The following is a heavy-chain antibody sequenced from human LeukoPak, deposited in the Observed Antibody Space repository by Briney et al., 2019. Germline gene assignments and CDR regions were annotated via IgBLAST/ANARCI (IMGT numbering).Heavy chain of an antibody. CDR2: INPNSGGT. J-gene: IGHJ4*02. V-gene: IGHV1-2*02. Sequence: ASVKDSCKASGYTFTGYYMHWVRQAPGQGLEWMGWINPNSGGTNYAQKFQGRVTMTRDTSISTAYMELSRLRSDDTAVYYCARDVEEYCSSTSCYIVDYWGQGTLVTVSS. CDR1: GYTFTGYY. D-gene: IGHD2-2*01. CDR3: ARDVEEYCSSTSCYIVDY.